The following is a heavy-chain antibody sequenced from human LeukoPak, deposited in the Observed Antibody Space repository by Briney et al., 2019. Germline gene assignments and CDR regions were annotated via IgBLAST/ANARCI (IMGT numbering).Heavy chain of an antibody. D-gene: IGHD2/OR15-2a*01. CDR3: ARGNYYGMDV. J-gene: IGHJ6*02. Sequence: GGSLRLSCAASESTFSKFWMHWLRQAPGKGLVWVSGINRDGSTTTYADSVKGRFTASRDNAKNTLYLQMNSLRAEDTAVYYCARGNYYGMDVWGQGTTVTVSS. CDR1: ESTFSKFW. CDR2: INRDGSTT. V-gene: IGHV3-74*03.